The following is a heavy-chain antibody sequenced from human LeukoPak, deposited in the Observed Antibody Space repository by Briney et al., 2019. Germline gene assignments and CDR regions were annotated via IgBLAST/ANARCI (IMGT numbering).Heavy chain of an antibody. J-gene: IGHJ4*02. CDR2: IYSGDSHT. Sequence: GESPKISCKGSGYSFTYWIGWVRQMPGKGLEWMGIIYSGDSHTKYSPSFQGRVTISADKSISTAYLQWSSLEASDTAMYYCASARHGDYVWDYWGQGTLVTVSS. D-gene: IGHD4-17*01. V-gene: IGHV5-51*01. CDR1: GYSFTYW. CDR3: ASARHGDYVWDY.